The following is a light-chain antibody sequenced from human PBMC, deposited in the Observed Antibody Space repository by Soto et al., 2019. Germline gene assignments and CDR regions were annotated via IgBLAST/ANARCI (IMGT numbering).Light chain of an antibody. J-gene: IGKJ1*01. V-gene: IGKV1-5*01. CDR3: QQYHRYSRT. CDR2: DAS. Sequence: DIQMTQSPSTLSASVGDRVTVTCRASQSINGWLAWYQQKPGKAPKLLIYDASSLQSGVPSRFTGSGFGTEFTLTITSLQPDDFATYYCQQYHRYSRTFGQGTKV. CDR1: QSINGW.